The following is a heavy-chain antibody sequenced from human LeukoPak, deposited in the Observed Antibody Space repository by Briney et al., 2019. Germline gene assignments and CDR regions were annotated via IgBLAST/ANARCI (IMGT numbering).Heavy chain of an antibody. J-gene: IGHJ4*02. V-gene: IGHV4-39*01. CDR3: ARLTGTPFPHSSYFDY. CDR1: GGSISSSSYY. CDR2: IYYSGST. D-gene: IGHD1-7*01. Sequence: SETLSLTCTVSGGSISSSSYYWGWIRQPPGKGLEWIGSIYYSGSTYYNPSLKSRVTISVDTSKNQFSLKLSSVTAADTAVYYCARLTGTPFPHSSYFDYWGQGTLVTVSS.